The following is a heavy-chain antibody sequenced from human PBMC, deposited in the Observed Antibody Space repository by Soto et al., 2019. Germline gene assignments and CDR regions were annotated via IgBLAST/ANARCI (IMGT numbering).Heavy chain of an antibody. D-gene: IGHD3-9*01. CDR3: ARGYDILTGLSWEANYGMDV. CDR1: GYTFTGYY. V-gene: IGHV1-2*04. J-gene: IGHJ6*02. CDR2: INPNSGGT. Sequence: ASVKASCKASGYTFTGYYMHWVRQAPGQGLEWMGWINPNSGGTNYAQKFQGWVTMTRDTSISTAYMELSRLRSDDTAVYYCARGYDILTGLSWEANYGMDVWGQGTTVTVSS.